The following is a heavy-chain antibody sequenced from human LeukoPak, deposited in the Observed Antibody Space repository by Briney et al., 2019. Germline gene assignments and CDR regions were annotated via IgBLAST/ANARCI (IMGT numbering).Heavy chain of an antibody. CDR1: GFTFSSYA. V-gene: IGHV3-30*01. CDR3: ARDDSQDSSGYSPYFDY. CDR2: ISYDGSNK. J-gene: IGHJ4*02. Sequence: GRSLRLSCAASGFTFSSYAMHWVRQAPGKGQEWVAVISYDGSNKYYADSVKGRFTISSDNSKNTLYLQMNSLRAEDTAVYYCARDDSQDSSGYSPYFDYWGQGTLVTVSS. D-gene: IGHD3-22*01.